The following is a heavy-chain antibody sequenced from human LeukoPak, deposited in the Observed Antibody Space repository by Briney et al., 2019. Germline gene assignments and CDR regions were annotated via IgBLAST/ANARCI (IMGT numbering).Heavy chain of an antibody. J-gene: IGHJ4*02. CDR1: GGSFSGYS. D-gene: IGHD4-17*01. Sequence: PSETLSLTCAVYGGSFSGYSWSWIRQPPGKGLEWIGEINHSGSTNYNPSLKSRVTISVDTSKIQFSLKLSSVTAADTAVYNCAQSQNYGDGFDYWGQGTLVTVSS. CDR2: INHSGST. V-gene: IGHV4-34*01. CDR3: AQSQNYGDGFDY.